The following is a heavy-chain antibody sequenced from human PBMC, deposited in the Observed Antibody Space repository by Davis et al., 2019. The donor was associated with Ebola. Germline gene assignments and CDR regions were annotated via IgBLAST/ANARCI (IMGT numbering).Heavy chain of an antibody. CDR1: GFTFSSYW. CDR3: AKDGVVRIFGVVTYFDY. Sequence: PGGSLRLSCAASGFTFSSYWMHWVRQAPGKGLVWVSRINSDGSSTSYADSVKGRFTISRDNAKNTLYLQMNSLRAEDTAVYYCAKDGVVRIFGVVTYFDYWGQGTLVTVSS. J-gene: IGHJ4*02. D-gene: IGHD3-3*01. CDR2: INSDGSST. V-gene: IGHV3-74*01.